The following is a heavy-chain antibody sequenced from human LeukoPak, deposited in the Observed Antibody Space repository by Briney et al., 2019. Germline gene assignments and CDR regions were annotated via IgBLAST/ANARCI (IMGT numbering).Heavy chain of an antibody. V-gene: IGHV4-59*01. D-gene: IGHD2-2*02. CDR1: GGSISSYY. J-gene: IGHJ6*02. Sequence: SETLSLTCTVSGGSISSYYWSWIRQPPGKGLEWIGYIYYSGSTNYNPSLKSRVTISVDTSKNQFSLKPSSVTAADTAVYYCARFPIVVVPAAIWGRDYYYYGMDVWGQGTTVTVSS. CDR3: ARFPIVVVPAAIWGRDYYYYGMDV. CDR2: IYYSGST.